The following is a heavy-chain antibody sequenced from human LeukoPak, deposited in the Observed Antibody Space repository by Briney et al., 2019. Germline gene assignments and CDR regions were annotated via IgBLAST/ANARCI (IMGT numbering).Heavy chain of an antibody. D-gene: IGHD3-3*01. CDR2: ISSSSSYI. CDR3: ARDKYDFWSGYSNWFDP. Sequence: GGSLRLSCAASGFTFSSYSMNWVLQAPGKGLEWVSSISSSSSYIYYADSVKGRFTISRDNAKNSLYLQMNSLRAEDTAVYYCARDKYDFWSGYSNWFDPWGQGTLVTVSS. CDR1: GFTFSSYS. V-gene: IGHV3-21*01. J-gene: IGHJ5*02.